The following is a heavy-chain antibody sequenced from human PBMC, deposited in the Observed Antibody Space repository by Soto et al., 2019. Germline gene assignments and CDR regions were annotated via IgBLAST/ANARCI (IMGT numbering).Heavy chain of an antibody. V-gene: IGHV1-18*01. CDR3: AREGVGSDFWSGYSGSFDY. CDR1: GYTFASYG. CDR2: ISAYNGNT. Sequence: GASVKVSCKASGYTFASYGISWGRQAPGQGLEWMGWISAYNGNTNYAQKLQGRVTMTTDTSTSTAYMELRSLRSDDTAVYYCAREGVGSDFWSGYSGSFDYWGQGTLVTVSS. J-gene: IGHJ4*02. D-gene: IGHD3-3*01.